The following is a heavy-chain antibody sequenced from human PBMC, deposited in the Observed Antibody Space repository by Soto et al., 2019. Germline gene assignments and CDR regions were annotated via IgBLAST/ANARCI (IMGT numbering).Heavy chain of an antibody. Sequence: QVQLVQSGAEVKKPGSSVKVSCKASGGTFSSYAISWVRQAPGQGLEWMGGIIPIFGTANYAQKFQGRVTINAEESKSTAYKELSSMSSEDTDEYYCARGNYGDYALSAYWGQGTLVTVSS. CDR2: IIPIFGTA. D-gene: IGHD4-17*01. CDR3: ARGNYGDYALSAY. CDR1: GGTFSSYA. V-gene: IGHV1-69*12. J-gene: IGHJ4*02.